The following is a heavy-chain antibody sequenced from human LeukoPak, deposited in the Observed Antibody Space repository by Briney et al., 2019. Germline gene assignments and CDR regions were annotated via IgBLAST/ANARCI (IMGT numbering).Heavy chain of an antibody. CDR1: GGSFSGYY. Sequence: PSETLSLTCAAYGGSFSGYYWTWIRQPPGKGLEWIGEINHSGSTNSNPSLKSRVTISVDMSKNQLSLKLRSLSAADTAVYYCARGPPAPGQYGSESHPEYYSYHYALDVWGQGTTVTVSS. CDR3: ARGPPAPGQYGSESHPEYYSYHYALDV. V-gene: IGHV4-34*01. D-gene: IGHD3-10*01. CDR2: INHSGST. J-gene: IGHJ6*02.